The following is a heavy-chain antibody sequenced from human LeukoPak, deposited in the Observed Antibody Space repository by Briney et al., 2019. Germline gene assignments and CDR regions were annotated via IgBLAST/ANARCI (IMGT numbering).Heavy chain of an antibody. J-gene: IGHJ4*02. Sequence: PSETLSLTCTVSGGSISSYYWSWIRQPPGKGLEWIGYIYYSGSTNYNPSLKSRVTISVDTSKHQFSLKLSSVTAADTAVYYCARDKWSSGYQTYYFDYWGQGTLVTVSS. D-gene: IGHD3-22*01. CDR3: ARDKWSSGYQTYYFDY. V-gene: IGHV4-59*01. CDR1: GGSISSYY. CDR2: IYYSGST.